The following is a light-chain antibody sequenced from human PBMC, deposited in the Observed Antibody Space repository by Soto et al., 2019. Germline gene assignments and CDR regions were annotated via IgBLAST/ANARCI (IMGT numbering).Light chain of an antibody. CDR1: QGISSY. J-gene: IGKJ1*01. Sequence: AIQLTQSPSSLSASVGDRVTITCRASQGISSYLAWYXQKPGKAPKLLIYAASTLQSGVPSRFSGSGSGTDFTLTISCLQSEDFATYYRQQYYSYPWTFGQGTKVDIK. CDR3: QQYYSYPWT. CDR2: AAS. V-gene: IGKV1-8*01.